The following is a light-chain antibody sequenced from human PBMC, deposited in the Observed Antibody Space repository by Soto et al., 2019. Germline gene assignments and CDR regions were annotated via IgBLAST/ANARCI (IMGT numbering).Light chain of an antibody. Sequence: HSVLTQPASVSGSPGQSITISCTGTSSDVGGYNRVSWYQQPPGTAPKLMIYEVSNRPSGVPDRFSGSKSGNTASLTISGLQAEDEADYYCSSYTSSTTVVFGGGTKLTVL. J-gene: IGLJ2*01. CDR2: EVS. V-gene: IGLV2-18*02. CDR1: SSDVGGYNR. CDR3: SSYTSSTTVV.